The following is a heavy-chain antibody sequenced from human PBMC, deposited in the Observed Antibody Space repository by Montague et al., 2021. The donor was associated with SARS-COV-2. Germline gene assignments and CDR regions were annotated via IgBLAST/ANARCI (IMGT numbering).Heavy chain of an antibody. J-gene: IGHJ4*02. V-gene: IGHV3-33*01. CDR1: GFTFSYYG. D-gene: IGHD1-1*01. Sequence: SLRLSCAASGFTFSYYGMHWVRQAPGKGLEWVAVIWYGGSNKYYADSVKGRFTISRDDSKNTLFLQMNSLRAEDTAVYYCARDPPPTTWNDYYFDYWGQGTLVTVSS. CDR2: IWYGGSNK. CDR3: ARDPPPTTWNDYYFDY.